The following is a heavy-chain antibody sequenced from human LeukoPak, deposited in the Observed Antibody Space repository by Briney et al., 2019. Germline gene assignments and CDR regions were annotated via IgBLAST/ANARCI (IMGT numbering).Heavy chain of an antibody. CDR1: GFTFSSYS. Sequence: PGGSLRLSCAASGFTFSSYSMNWVRQAPGKGLEWVSSISSSSSYIYYADSVKGRFTISRDNAKNSLYLQMNSLRAEDTAVYYCASVRGSGRYFSYYGMDVWGQGTTVTVSS. V-gene: IGHV3-21*01. CDR2: ISSSSSYI. CDR3: ASVRGSGRYFSYYGMDV. J-gene: IGHJ6*02. D-gene: IGHD6-19*01.